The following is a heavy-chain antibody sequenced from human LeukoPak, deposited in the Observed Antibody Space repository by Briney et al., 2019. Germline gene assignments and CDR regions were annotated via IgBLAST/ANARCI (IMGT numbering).Heavy chain of an antibody. Sequence: GASVTVSCTSSGFTFTDHYIHWVRQGPGQGLEWMGYIGPHSTFTSSPQEFQGRVTMTRDASMSTAYMELTRLTSDDTAVYYCVREGEGPLSKDFDYWGQGTLVTVSS. J-gene: IGHJ4*02. V-gene: IGHV1-2*02. CDR3: VREGEGPLSKDFDY. CDR1: GFTFTDHY. CDR2: IGPHSTFT. D-gene: IGHD2/OR15-2a*01.